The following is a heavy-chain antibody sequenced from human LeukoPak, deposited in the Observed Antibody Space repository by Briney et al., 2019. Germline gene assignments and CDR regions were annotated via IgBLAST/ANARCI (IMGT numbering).Heavy chain of an antibody. Sequence: GASVKVSCKASGYTFTKNYIHWVRRAPGQGLEWMGIINPSGGTTRYAQKFQGRVNLTRDTSTSTVYMELSSLRSADTAIYYCARGGYSSSWSFDHWGQGTLVTVSS. V-gene: IGHV1-46*01. J-gene: IGHJ4*02. CDR2: INPSGGTT. CDR1: GYTFTKNY. D-gene: IGHD6-13*01. CDR3: ARGGYSSSWSFDH.